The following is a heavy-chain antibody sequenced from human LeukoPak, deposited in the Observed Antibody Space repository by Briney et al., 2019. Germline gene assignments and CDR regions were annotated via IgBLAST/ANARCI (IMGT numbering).Heavy chain of an antibody. CDR1: GGSFTSDY. V-gene: IGHV4-4*07. J-gene: IGHJ4*02. CDR2: FYTSGTT. Sequence: SETLSLTCTVSGGSFTSDYWSWIRQPAGKGLEWIGRFYTSGTTNYNPSLKSRVTMSADTSKNQFSLKLSSVTAADTAVYYCARCRHGNCDYFDYWDQGTLVTVSS. D-gene: IGHD1-7*01. CDR3: ARCRHGNCDYFDY.